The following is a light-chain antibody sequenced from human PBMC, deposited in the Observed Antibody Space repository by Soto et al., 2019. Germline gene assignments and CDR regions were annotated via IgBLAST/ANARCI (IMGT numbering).Light chain of an antibody. CDR2: DAS. J-gene: IGKJ5*01. Sequence: DIQMTQSPSSLSASVGDRVTITCQASQDISNYLNWYQQKPGKAPKLLIYDASNLETGVPSRFSGSGSGTDFTCPISSLQPEDIATYYCQQYDNLPITFGQGTLLEIK. CDR1: QDISNY. CDR3: QQYDNLPIT. V-gene: IGKV1-33*01.